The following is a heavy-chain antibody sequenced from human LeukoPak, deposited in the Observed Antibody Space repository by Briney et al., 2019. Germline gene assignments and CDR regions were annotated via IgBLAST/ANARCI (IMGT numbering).Heavy chain of an antibody. CDR2: ISAYNGNT. CDR1: GYTFTNYG. CDR3: ARFPYDSSGYYNYMDV. J-gene: IGHJ6*03. Sequence: ASVKVSCKASGYTFTNYGISWVRQARGQGLEWMAWISAYNGNTNYAQKLQGRVTMTTDTSTSTAYMELRSLRSDDTAVYYCARFPYDSSGYYNYMDVWGKGTTVTVSS. D-gene: IGHD3-22*01. V-gene: IGHV1-18*01.